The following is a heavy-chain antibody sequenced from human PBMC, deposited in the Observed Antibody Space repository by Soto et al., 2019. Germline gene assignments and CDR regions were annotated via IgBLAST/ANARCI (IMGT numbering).Heavy chain of an antibody. Sequence: SETLSLTCAVYGGSFSGYYWSWIRQPPGKGLEWIGEINHSGSTNYNPSLKSRVTISVDTSKNQFSLKLSSLTAADTAVYYCARAGTVVRSFDSGLGTLVTVSS. D-gene: IGHD2-15*01. CDR3: ARAGTVVRSFD. V-gene: IGHV4-34*01. CDR2: INHSGST. J-gene: IGHJ4*02. CDR1: GGSFSGYY.